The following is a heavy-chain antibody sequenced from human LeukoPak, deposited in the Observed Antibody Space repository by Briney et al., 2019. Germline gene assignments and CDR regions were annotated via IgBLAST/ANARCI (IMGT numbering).Heavy chain of an antibody. J-gene: IGHJ1*01. D-gene: IGHD2-2*01. CDR1: RFTFSDYY. CDR3: ARDLLAVVVPSAHSEYFQH. Sequence: GGSLRLSCAASRFTFSDYYMSWIRQAPGKGLEWVSFISSIGTTIYYADSVKGRFTISRDNAKNSLYLQMHSLKAEDTAVYYCARDLLAVVVPSAHSEYFQHWGQGTLVTVSS. CDR2: ISSIGTTI. V-gene: IGHV3-11*01.